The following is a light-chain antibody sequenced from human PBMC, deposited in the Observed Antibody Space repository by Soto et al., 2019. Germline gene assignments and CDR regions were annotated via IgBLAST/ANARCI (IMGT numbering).Light chain of an antibody. V-gene: IGKV1-5*01. CDR2: DAC. CDR1: QPITNW. CDR3: QQYKSFWT. J-gene: IGKJ1*01. Sequence: IQMTQSAAIVSASVGDRVTITCRSSQPITNWLAWYQQTPGKAHRLLIYDACSLESWVPSRFSGSGSGTEFTLTISSLQSEDFATYYCQQYKSFWTFGQGTKVDI.